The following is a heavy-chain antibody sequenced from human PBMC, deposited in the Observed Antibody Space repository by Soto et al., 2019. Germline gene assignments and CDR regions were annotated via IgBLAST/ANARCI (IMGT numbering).Heavy chain of an antibody. D-gene: IGHD1-1*01. CDR2: INGGTGQT. V-gene: IGHV1-3*01. CDR1: GYTFTTHA. CDR3: ARGKLMEENYHHYGLDI. J-gene: IGHJ6*04. Sequence: SVQLSCKASGYTFTTHAMHWVRQAPGQSLEWMGWINGGTGQTKHSQRFQGRVNITRDTSASTAYMELSSLRSEDTAVYYCARGKLMEENYHHYGLDIWGKGTTVIVS.